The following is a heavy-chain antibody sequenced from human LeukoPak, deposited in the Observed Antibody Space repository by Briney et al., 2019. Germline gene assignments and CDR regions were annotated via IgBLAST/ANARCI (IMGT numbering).Heavy chain of an antibody. CDR1: GGSISSSSYY. CDR3: ARVGGAINWFDP. V-gene: IGHV4-39*01. CDR2: IYYSGST. Sequence: SETLSLTCTVSGGSISSSSYYWGWIRQPPGKGLEWIGSIYYSGSTYYNPSLKSRVTISVDTSKNQFSLKLSSVTAADTAVYYCARVGGAINWFDPWGQGTLVTVSS. D-gene: IGHD1-26*01. J-gene: IGHJ5*02.